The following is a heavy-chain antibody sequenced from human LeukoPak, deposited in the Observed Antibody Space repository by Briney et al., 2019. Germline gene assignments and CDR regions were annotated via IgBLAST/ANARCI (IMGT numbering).Heavy chain of an antibody. V-gene: IGHV4-61*02. J-gene: IGHJ3*02. Sequence: SETLSLTCTVSGGSISSGSYYWSWIRQPAGKGLEWIGRIYTSGSTNYNPSLKSRVTISVDTSKNQFSLKLSSVTAADTAVYYCAREFGRRFDIWGQGTMVTVSS. CDR3: AREFGRRFDI. CDR1: GGSISSGSYY. D-gene: IGHD3-10*01. CDR2: IYTSGST.